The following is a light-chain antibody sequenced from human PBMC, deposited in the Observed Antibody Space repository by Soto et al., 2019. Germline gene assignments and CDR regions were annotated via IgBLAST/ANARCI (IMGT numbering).Light chain of an antibody. CDR3: SSYTSSTTHWV. CDR1: SSDVGGYNY. J-gene: IGLJ3*02. V-gene: IGLV2-14*01. Sequence: QSVLTQPASVSGSPGQSITISCTGISSDVGGYNYVSWYQQHPGKAPKLMIYEVSNRPSGVSNRFSGSKSGNTASLTISGIQAEDEADYYCSSYTSSTTHWVFGGGTKVTVL. CDR2: EVS.